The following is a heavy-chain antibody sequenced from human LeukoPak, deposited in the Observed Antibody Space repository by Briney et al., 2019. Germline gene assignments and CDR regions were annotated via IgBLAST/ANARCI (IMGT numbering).Heavy chain of an antibody. D-gene: IGHD3-16*01. CDR2: INHSGGT. CDR1: GGSFSGYY. J-gene: IGHJ4*02. V-gene: IGHV4-34*01. Sequence: SETLSLTCAVFGGSFSGYYWTWIRQSPGKGLEWIGEINHSGGTNYNPPLKSRVTISLDMSKNQFTLNLRSVTAADTAVYYCARHEYYDARGHGYWGQGILVTVSS. CDR3: ARHEYYDARGHGY.